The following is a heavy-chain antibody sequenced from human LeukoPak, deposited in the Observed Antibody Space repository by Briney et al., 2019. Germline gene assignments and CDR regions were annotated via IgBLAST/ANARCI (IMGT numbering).Heavy chain of an antibody. CDR2: MNPYSGDR. V-gene: IGHV1-8*03. J-gene: IGHJ4*02. CDR1: GYTFTSYH. D-gene: IGHD4-17*01. CDR3: ARTTSLTASGHDY. Sequence: ASVKVSCKTSGYTFTSYHINWVRQATGQGLEWMGWMNPYSGDRGYAQNFQGRVSITSDASIGTAYMELSSLRSDDTAVYFCARTTSLTASGHDYWGQGTLVTVSS.